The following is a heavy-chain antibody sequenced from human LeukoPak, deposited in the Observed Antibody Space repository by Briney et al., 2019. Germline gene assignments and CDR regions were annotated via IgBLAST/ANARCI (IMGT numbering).Heavy chain of an antibody. CDR3: ARDTCYDILTGYPGGFDP. CDR1: GGSISSGDYY. D-gene: IGHD3-9*01. J-gene: IGHJ5*02. CDR2: IYYSGST. V-gene: IGHV4-30-4*01. Sequence: SETLSLTCTVSGGSISSGDYYWSWIRQPPGKGLEWIGYIYYSGSTYYNPSLKSRVTISVDTSKNQFSLKLSSVTAADTAVYYCARDTCYDILTGYPGGFDPWGQGTLVTVSS.